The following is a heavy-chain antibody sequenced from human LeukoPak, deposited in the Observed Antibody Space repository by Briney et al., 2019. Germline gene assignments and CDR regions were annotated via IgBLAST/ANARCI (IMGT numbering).Heavy chain of an antibody. Sequence: GGSLRLSCAASGFTFRNYWMSWVRQVPGTGLEWVANIKQDGSDRNYVASVRGRFTISRDNAESSLYLQMNSLRAEDTAVYYCVRNLAVAGTCFDSWGQGALVTVSS. CDR2: IKQDGSDR. CDR3: VRNLAVAGTCFDS. CDR1: GFTFRNYW. J-gene: IGHJ4*02. V-gene: IGHV3-7*03. D-gene: IGHD6-19*01.